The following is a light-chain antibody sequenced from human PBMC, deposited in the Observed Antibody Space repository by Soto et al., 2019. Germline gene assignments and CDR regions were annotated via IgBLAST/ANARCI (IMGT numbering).Light chain of an antibody. J-gene: IGLJ3*02. Sequence: QSALTQPASVSGSPGQSITISCTGTSSDVNIYNLVSWYQQHPGKAPKLMIYEGSKRPSGVSNRFSGSKSGNTASLTISGLQTEDEADYYCCSFARSSTWVFGGGTKLTVL. V-gene: IGLV2-23*01. CDR1: SSDVNIYNL. CDR3: CSFARSSTWV. CDR2: EGS.